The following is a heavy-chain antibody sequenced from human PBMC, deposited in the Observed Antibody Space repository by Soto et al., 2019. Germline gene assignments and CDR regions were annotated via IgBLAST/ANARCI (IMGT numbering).Heavy chain of an antibody. CDR1: GFTFDDYA. V-gene: IGHV3-9*01. J-gene: IGHJ4*02. CDR2: ISWNSGNI. CDR3: VRSKGGYSYGTPFDY. D-gene: IGHD5-18*01. Sequence: EVQLEESGGALVQPGRSLRLSCAASGFTFDDYAMHWVRQVLGKGLEWVSSISWNSGNIGYADSVKGRFTTSRDNAKNSLYLQMNSLRPGDTALYYCVRSKGGYSYGTPFDYWGQGTLVTVSS.